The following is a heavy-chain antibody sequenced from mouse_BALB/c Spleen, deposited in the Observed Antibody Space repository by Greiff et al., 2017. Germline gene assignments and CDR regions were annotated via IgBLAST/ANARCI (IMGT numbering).Heavy chain of an antibody. Sequence: VKLVESGPELVRPGASVKMSCKASGYTFTSYWMHWVKQRPGQGLEWIGMIDPSNSETRLNQKFKDKATLNVDKSSNTAYMQLSSLTSEDSAVYYCARGVYYDYDRGMDYWGQGTSVTVSS. CDR2: IDPSNSET. CDR1: GYTFTSYW. J-gene: IGHJ4*01. D-gene: IGHD2-4*01. CDR3: ARGVYYDYDRGMDY. V-gene: IGHV1S127*01.